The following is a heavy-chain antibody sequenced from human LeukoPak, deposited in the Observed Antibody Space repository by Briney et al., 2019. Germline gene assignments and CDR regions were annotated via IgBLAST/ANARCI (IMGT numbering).Heavy chain of an antibody. CDR3: AKSYSMSVVVPAALSYYYMDV. V-gene: IGHV3-21*01. J-gene: IGHJ6*03. D-gene: IGHD2-2*01. Sequence: GGSLRLSCAASGFTFSSYSMNWVRQAPGKGLEWVSSISSSSSYIYYADSVKGRFTISRDNSKNTLYLQMNSLRAEDTAVYYCAKSYSMSVVVPAALSYYYMDVWGKGTTVTVSS. CDR1: GFTFSSYS. CDR2: ISSSSSYI.